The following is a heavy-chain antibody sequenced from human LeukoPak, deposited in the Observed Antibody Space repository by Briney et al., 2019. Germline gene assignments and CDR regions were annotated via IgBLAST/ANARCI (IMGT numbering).Heavy chain of an antibody. D-gene: IGHD5-12*01. CDR2: ISYDGSNK. V-gene: IGHV3-30*03. CDR3: GRLMGGYDSYSYRMDV. J-gene: IGHJ6*02. Sequence: GGSLRLSCAASGFTFSTFGMHWVRQAPGKGLEWVAVISYDGSNKYYADSVKGRFTISRDNSQNTLYLQMNSLRLEDTAVYYCGRLMGGYDSYSYRMDVWGQGTTVTVSS. CDR1: GFTFSTFG.